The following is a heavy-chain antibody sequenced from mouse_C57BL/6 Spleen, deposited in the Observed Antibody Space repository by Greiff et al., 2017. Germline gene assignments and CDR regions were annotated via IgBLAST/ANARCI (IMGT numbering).Heavy chain of an antibody. V-gene: IGHV1-50*01. J-gene: IGHJ2*01. CDR1: GYTFTSYW. CDR3: ARRGRDFDY. D-gene: IGHD3-3*01. CDR2: IDPSDSYT. Sequence: QVQLQQPGAELVKPGASVKLSCKASGYTFTSYWMQWVKQRPGQGLEWIGEIDPSDSYTNYNQKFKGKATLTVDKSSSPAYMQLSSLTSEDSAVYYCARRGRDFDYWGQGTTLTVSS.